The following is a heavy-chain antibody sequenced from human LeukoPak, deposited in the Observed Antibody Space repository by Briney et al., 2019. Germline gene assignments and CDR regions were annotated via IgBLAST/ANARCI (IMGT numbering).Heavy chain of an antibody. V-gene: IGHV1-2*02. CDR2: INPNSGGT. CDR3: CRYSSSYEDY. D-gene: IGHD6-6*01. CDR1: GYTFTDYY. J-gene: IGHJ4*02. Sequence: ASVKVSCKASGYTFTDYYMNWVRQAPGQGLEWMGWINPNSGGTNYAQKFQGRVTMTTDTSTSTAYMELRGLRSDDTAVYYCCRYSSSYEDYWGQGTLVTVSS.